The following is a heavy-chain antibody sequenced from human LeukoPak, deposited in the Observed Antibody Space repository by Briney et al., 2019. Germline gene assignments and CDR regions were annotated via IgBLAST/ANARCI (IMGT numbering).Heavy chain of an antibody. CDR1: GGFISNSNYY. V-gene: IGHV4-39*01. CDR2: VYYTGRT. J-gene: IGHJ4*02. Sequence: SETLSLTCTVSGGFISNSNYYWGWIRQPPGKGLDWIGSVYYTGRTYYNSALNSRVTISIDTAKNQFSLNLNSMTAADTAVYYCVRLYYYDSSRPPLWGPGTLVVVSS. CDR3: VRLYYYDSSRPPL. D-gene: IGHD3-22*01.